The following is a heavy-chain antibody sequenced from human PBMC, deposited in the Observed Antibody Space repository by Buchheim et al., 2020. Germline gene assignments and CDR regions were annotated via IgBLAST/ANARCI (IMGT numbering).Heavy chain of an antibody. Sequence: QVQLVQSGAEVKKPGASVKVSCKASGYTFTSYYMHWVRRAPGQGLEWMGIINPSGGSTSYAQKFQGRVTMTRDTSTSTVYMELSSLRSEDTAVYYCARVKGLVPISGEGYYGMDVWGQGTT. J-gene: IGHJ6*02. CDR1: GYTFTSYY. CDR3: ARVKGLVPISGEGYYGMDV. D-gene: IGHD6-6*01. CDR2: INPSGGST. V-gene: IGHV1-46*01.